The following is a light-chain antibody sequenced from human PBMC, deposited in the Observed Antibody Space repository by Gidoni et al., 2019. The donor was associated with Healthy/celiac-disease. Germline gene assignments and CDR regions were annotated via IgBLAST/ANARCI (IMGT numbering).Light chain of an antibody. CDR2: QDS. J-gene: IGLJ2*01. CDR1: KLVDKY. V-gene: IGLV3-1*01. CDR3: QAWDSSTVV. Sequence: SYELTQPPSVSVSPGQTASITCSGDKLVDKYACWYQQKPGQSPVLVIYQDSKRPSGIPERFSGSNSGNTDTLTISGTQAMDEADYYCQAWDSSTVVFGGGTKLTVL.